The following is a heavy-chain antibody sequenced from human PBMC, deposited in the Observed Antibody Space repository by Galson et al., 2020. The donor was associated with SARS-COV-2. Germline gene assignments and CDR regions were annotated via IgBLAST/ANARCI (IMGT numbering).Heavy chain of an antibody. CDR3: ARQESVARPVPSTFDI. Sequence: HGESLKISCQGSGDSFTDYWIAWVRQMPGKGLELMGIIYPDDSDTRYSPSFQGQVTISVDKNTATAYLQWISLKASDTAMYYCARQESVARPVPSTFDIWGQGTMVTVSS. J-gene: IGHJ3*02. V-gene: IGHV5-51*01. D-gene: IGHD6-6*01. CDR1: GDSFTDYW. CDR2: IYPDDSDT.